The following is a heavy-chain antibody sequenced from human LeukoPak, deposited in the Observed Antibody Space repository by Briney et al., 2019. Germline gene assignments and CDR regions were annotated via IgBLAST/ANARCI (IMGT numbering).Heavy chain of an antibody. CDR1: GGSISSSNW. CDR3: ARGSRADSSSWLHYYYYMDV. D-gene: IGHD6-13*01. Sequence: PSGTLSLTCAVSGGSISSSNWWSWVRQPPGKGLEWIGEIYHSGSTNYNPSLKSRVTISVDTSKNQFSLKLSSVTAADTAVYYCARGSRADSSSWLHYYYYMDVWGKGTTVTVSS. V-gene: IGHV4-4*02. J-gene: IGHJ6*03. CDR2: IYHSGST.